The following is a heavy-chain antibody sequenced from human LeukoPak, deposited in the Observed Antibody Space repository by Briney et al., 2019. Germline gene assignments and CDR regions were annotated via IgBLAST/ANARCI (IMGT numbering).Heavy chain of an antibody. J-gene: IGHJ4*02. V-gene: IGHV1-2*02. D-gene: IGHD3-22*01. Sequence: ASVKVSCKASGYTFTGYYMHWVRQAPGQGLEWMGWINPNSGGTNYAQKFQGRVTMTRDTSISTAYMELSRLRSDGTAVYYCARGHGKNYYDSSGYPPYFDYWGQGTLVTVSS. CDR2: INPNSGGT. CDR1: GYTFTGYY. CDR3: ARGHGKNYYDSSGYPPYFDY.